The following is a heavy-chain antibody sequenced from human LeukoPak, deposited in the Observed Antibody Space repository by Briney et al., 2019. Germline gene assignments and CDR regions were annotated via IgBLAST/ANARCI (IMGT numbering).Heavy chain of an antibody. V-gene: IGHV3-66*01. CDR1: GXTVSSNY. Sequence: GGSLRLSCAASGXTVSSNYMTWVRQAPGKGLEWVSVIYSGGSTYYADSVKGRFTLSRDNSKNTLFLQMNSLKAEDTAVYYCAREPQGDSSGYDAFDIWGQGTMVTVSS. CDR2: IYSGGST. CDR3: AREPQGDSSGYDAFDI. J-gene: IGHJ3*02. D-gene: IGHD3-22*01.